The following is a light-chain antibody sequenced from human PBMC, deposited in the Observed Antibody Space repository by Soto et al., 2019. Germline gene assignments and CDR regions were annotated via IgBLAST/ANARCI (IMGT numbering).Light chain of an antibody. CDR2: DAS. CDR3: QQYNSYSRTWT. CDR1: QSISSW. Sequence: DIQMTQCPSTLSASVGDRVTITCRASQSISSWLAWYQQKPGKAPKLLIYDASSLESGVPSRFSGSGSGTEFTLTISSLQPDDFATYYCQQYNSYSRTWTFGQGTKVDI. J-gene: IGKJ1*01. V-gene: IGKV1-5*01.